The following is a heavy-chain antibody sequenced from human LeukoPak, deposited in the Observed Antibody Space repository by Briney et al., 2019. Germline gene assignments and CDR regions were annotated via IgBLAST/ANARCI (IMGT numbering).Heavy chain of an antibody. D-gene: IGHD6-19*01. J-gene: IGHJ4*02. Sequence: GGSLRLSCAASGFTFSNAWMSWVRQAPRKGLEWVGRIKSKTDGGTTDYAAPVKGRFTISRDDSKNTLYLQMNSLKTEDTAVYYCTTDTGIAVAGDFDYWGQGTLVTVSS. CDR3: TTDTGIAVAGDFDY. V-gene: IGHV3-15*01. CDR1: GFTFSNAW. CDR2: IKSKTDGGTT.